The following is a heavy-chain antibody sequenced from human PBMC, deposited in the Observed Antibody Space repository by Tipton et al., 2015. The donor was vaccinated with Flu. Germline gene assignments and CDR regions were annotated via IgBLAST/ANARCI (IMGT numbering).Heavy chain of an antibody. CDR2: INPDSGGT. V-gene: IGHV1-2*02. D-gene: IGHD4-11*01. CDR1: GYTFTAYY. CDR3: ARSTTTRDPNAKRPFDY. J-gene: IGHJ4*02. Sequence: QSGAEVKEPGASVKVSCKASGYTFTAYYIQWVRQAPGQGLERVGWINPDSGGTNYAQKFQGRVTMTRDTSISTAYLDLSKLISDDTAMYYCARSTTTRDPNAKRPFDYWGQGTLVTVSS.